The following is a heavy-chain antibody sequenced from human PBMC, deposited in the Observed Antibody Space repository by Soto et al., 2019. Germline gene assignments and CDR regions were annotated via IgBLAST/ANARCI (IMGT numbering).Heavy chain of an antibody. CDR1: GFTFSSYA. J-gene: IGHJ3*02. D-gene: IGHD3-3*01. CDR2: ISSNGGST. CDR3: VKGSFPPNITPSRDAFDI. V-gene: IGHV3-64D*08. Sequence: GGSLRLSCSASGFTFSSYAMHWVRQAPGKGLEYVSAISSNGGSTYYADSVKGRFTISRDNSKNTLYLQMSSLRAEDTAVYYCVKGSFPPNITPSRDAFDIWGQGTMVTVSS.